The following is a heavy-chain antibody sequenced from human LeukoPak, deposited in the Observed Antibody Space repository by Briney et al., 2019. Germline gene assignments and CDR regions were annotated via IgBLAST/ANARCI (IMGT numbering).Heavy chain of an antibody. CDR1: GGSISSYY. J-gene: IGHJ5*02. CDR3: ARFIIYTAAAALFDL. Sequence: SGTLSLTCAVSGGSISSYYWSWIRQPPGKGLEWVGYIYYSGSTNYNPSLKSRVTISVDTSKNQFSLKLSSVTAADTAVYYCARFIIYTAAAALFDLGGQGTLVSVSS. CDR2: IYYSGST. V-gene: IGHV4-59*01. D-gene: IGHD6-13*01.